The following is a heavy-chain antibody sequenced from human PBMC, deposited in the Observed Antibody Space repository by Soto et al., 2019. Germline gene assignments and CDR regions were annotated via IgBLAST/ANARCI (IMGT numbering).Heavy chain of an antibody. CDR3: ARGAFCGGAPGCRDMDV. Sequence: GASVKVSCKSSGYKFISHSITWVRQAPGQGLEWMGRISAYNGNTNYAQKLQGRVTMTTDTSTNTAYTELRSLRSDDTAVYYCARGAFCGGAPGCRDMDVWGQGTTVTVSS. J-gene: IGHJ6*02. CDR1: GYKFISHS. CDR2: ISAYNGNT. V-gene: IGHV1-18*01. D-gene: IGHD2-21*01.